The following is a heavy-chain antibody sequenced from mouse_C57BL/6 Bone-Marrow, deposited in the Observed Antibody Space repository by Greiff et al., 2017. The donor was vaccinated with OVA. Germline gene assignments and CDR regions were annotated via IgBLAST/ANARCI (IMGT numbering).Heavy chain of an antibody. Sequence: QVQLQQSGPELVKPGASVKISCKASGYAFSSSWMNWVKQRPGKGLEWIGRIYPGDGDTNYNGKFKGKATLTADKSSSTAYMQLSSLTSEDSAVYFCARLYDGYYGGFAYWGQGTLVTVSA. CDR2: IYPGDGDT. V-gene: IGHV1-82*01. J-gene: IGHJ3*01. D-gene: IGHD2-3*01. CDR3: ARLYDGYYGGFAY. CDR1: GYAFSSSW.